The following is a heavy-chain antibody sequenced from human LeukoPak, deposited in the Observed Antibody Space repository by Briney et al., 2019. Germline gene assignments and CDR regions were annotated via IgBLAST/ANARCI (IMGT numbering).Heavy chain of an antibody. CDR2: IYTSGST. V-gene: IGHV4-61*02. Sequence: SETLSLTCTVSGGSISSGSYYWSWIRQSAGKGLEWIGRIYTSGSTNYNPSPKSRVTISVDTSKNQFSLKLSSVTAADTAVYYCARERLYGGNSRFDYWGQGTLVTVSS. D-gene: IGHD4-23*01. CDR1: GGSISSGSYY. J-gene: IGHJ4*02. CDR3: ARERLYGGNSRFDY.